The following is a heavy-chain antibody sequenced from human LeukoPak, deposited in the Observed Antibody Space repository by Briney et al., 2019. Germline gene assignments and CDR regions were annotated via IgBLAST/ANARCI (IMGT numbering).Heavy chain of an antibody. J-gene: IGHJ4*02. D-gene: IGHD6-13*01. V-gene: IGHV1-18*01. Sequence: ASVTVSFKASGYTFTIYGISWVRQAPGQGLEWMGWISAYNGNTNYAQKLQGRVTMTTDTSTSTAYMELRSLRSDDTAVYYCARGIEDPAAFDYWGQGTLVTVSS. CDR2: ISAYNGNT. CDR1: GYTFTIYG. CDR3: ARGIEDPAAFDY.